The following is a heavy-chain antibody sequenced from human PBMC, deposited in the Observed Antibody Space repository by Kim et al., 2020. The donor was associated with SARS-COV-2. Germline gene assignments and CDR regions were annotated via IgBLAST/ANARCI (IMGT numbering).Heavy chain of an antibody. J-gene: IGHJ4*02. D-gene: IGHD1-7*01. Sequence: IYYADSVKGRFTISRDNAKNSLYLQMNSLRAEDTAVYYCARDDNWNYGDYWGQGTLVTVSS. CDR2: I. V-gene: IGHV3-21*01. CDR3: ARDDNWNYGDY.